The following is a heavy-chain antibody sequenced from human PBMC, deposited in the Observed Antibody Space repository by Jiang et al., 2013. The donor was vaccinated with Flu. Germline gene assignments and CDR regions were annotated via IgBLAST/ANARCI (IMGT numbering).Heavy chain of an antibody. CDR3: AVGGVIVRVPYGMDV. CDR2: GIA. D-gene: IGHD3-16*02. V-gene: IGHV1-69*02. Sequence: GIANYAQKFQGRVTITADKSTSTAYMELSSLRSEDTAVYYCAVGGVIVRVPYGMDVWGQGTTVTVSS. J-gene: IGHJ6*02.